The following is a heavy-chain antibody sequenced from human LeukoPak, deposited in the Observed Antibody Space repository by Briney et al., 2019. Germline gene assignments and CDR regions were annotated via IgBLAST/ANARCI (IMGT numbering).Heavy chain of an antibody. CDR2: ISSNGGST. D-gene: IGHD3-10*01. CDR3: AREMVRGVIITLGGYFDY. CDR1: GFTFSSYA. Sequence: GGSLRLSCAASGFTFSSYAMHWVRQAPGKGLEYVSAISSNGGSTYYANSVKGRFTISRDNSKNTLYLQMGSLRAEDTAVYYCAREMVRGVIITLGGYFDYWGQGTLVTVSS. V-gene: IGHV3-64*01. J-gene: IGHJ4*02.